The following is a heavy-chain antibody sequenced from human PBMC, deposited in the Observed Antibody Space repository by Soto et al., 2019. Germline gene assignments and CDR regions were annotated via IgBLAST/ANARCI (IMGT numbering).Heavy chain of an antibody. D-gene: IGHD7-27*01. CDR2: MYYTGTT. J-gene: IGHJ5*02. V-gene: IGHV4-61*08. CDR3: VRDVLGP. Sequence: PSETLSLTCSVSGGSVTSGGYYWNWIRQAPGKGLEWIGYMYYTGTTNYNPSLGSRVSISIDTSKNQFSLKLTSVTAADTAIYCCVRDVLGPWGQGTQVTVSS. CDR1: GGSVTSGGYY.